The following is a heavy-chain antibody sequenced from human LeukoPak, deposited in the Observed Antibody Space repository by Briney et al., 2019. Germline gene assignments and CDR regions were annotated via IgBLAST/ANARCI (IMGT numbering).Heavy chain of an antibody. CDR1: GGTFSSYA. V-gene: IGHV1-69*13. CDR3: ASRRTSSLYYFDY. J-gene: IGHJ4*02. D-gene: IGHD2-2*01. Sequence: SVKVSCKAPGGTFSSYAISWVRQAPGQGLEWMGGINPIFGTANYAQKVQGRVTTTADEYTSTAYMEMRSLGSQDTAVYYCASRRTSSLYYFDYWGQGTLVTVSS. CDR2: INPIFGTA.